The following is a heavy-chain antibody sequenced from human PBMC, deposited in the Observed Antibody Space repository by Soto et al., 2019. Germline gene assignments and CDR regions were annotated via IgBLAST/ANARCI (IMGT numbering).Heavy chain of an antibody. CDR1: GYTFTNNV. V-gene: IGHV1-8*01. Sequence: QVQLVQSGAEVRKPGASVTVSCKASGYTFTNNVINWGRQAPGQGLEWMGWMNPKSGNTGYAQKFQGRVTMTRNTSIETADMDLSSLSSDDTAVYYCARVMSRGHSGYWGQGTLVTVSS. D-gene: IGHD2-15*01. CDR2: MNPKSGNT. CDR3: ARVMSRGHSGY. J-gene: IGHJ4*02.